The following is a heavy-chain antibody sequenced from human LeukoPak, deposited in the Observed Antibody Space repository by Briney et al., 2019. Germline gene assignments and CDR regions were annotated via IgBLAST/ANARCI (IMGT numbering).Heavy chain of an antibody. CDR3: AVVRVYDFWSGYDFDY. Sequence: ASVKVSCKASGYTFTSYDINWVRQATGQGLEWMGWMNPNSGNTGYAQKFQGRVTMTRNTSISTAYMELSSLRSEDTAVYYCAVVRVYDFWSGYDFDYWGQGTLATVSS. D-gene: IGHD3-3*01. CDR1: GYTFTSYD. J-gene: IGHJ4*02. CDR2: MNPNSGNT. V-gene: IGHV1-8*01.